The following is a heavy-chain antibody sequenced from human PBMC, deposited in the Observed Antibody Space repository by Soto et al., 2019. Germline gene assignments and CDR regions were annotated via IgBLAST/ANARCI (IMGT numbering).Heavy chain of an antibody. V-gene: IGHV1-3*04. J-gene: IGHJ5*02. Sequence: ASVKVSCKASGYSFPTYSMHWVRQAPGQRLEWMGWINTGNGDTKYSQKLQGRVTITRDTTASTAYMELSSLRSEDTAVYYCARDYFYNILTGYPEGWFDPWGQGTLVTVSS. CDR3: ARDYFYNILTGYPEGWFDP. D-gene: IGHD3-9*01. CDR2: INTGNGDT. CDR1: GYSFPTYS.